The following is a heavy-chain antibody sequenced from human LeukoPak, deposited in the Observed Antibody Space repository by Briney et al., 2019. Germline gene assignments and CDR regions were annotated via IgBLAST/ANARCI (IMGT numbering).Heavy chain of an antibody. Sequence: GGSLTLSCAASGFTFSSYAMSWVRQAPGKGLEWFSAISGSGGSTYYADSVKGRFTISRDNSKNTLYLQMNSLRAEDTAVYYCAKDAAIWYYYDSSGSPNAFDIWGQGTMVTVSS. V-gene: IGHV3-23*01. CDR1: GFTFSSYA. CDR3: AKDAAIWYYYDSSGSPNAFDI. CDR2: ISGSGGST. D-gene: IGHD3-22*01. J-gene: IGHJ3*02.